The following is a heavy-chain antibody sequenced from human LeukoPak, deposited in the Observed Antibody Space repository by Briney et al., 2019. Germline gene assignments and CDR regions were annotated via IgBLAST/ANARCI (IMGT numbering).Heavy chain of an antibody. J-gene: IGHJ4*02. D-gene: IGHD2-15*01. Sequence: PGGSLRLSCVASGFTFSSYAMTWVRQAPGKGLEWVSGISGSGGSTYYADSVKGRFTFSRDNSKNTLYLQMNGLRAEDTAVYYCAKALASAPVDCWGQGTLVTVSS. CDR2: ISGSGGST. CDR3: AKALASAPVDC. CDR1: GFTFSSYA. V-gene: IGHV3-23*01.